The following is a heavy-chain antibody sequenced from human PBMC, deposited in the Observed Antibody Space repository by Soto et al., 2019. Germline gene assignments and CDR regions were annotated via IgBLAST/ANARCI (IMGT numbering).Heavy chain of an antibody. J-gene: IGHJ4*02. CDR2: FDPEDGET. CDR3: EKDLWGGNCSSTSCRQYYFDY. V-gene: IGHV1-24*01. CDR1: GYTLTELS. D-gene: IGHD2-2*01. Sequence: ASVKVSCKVSGYTLTELSMHWVRQAPGKGLEWMGGFDPEDGETIYAQKFQGRVTMTEDTSTDTAYMELSSLRSEDTAVYYCEKDLWGGNCSSTSCRQYYFDYWGQGTLVTVPQ.